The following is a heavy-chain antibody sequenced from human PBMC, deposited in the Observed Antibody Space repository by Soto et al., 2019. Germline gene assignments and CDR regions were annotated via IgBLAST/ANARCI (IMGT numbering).Heavy chain of an antibody. J-gene: IGHJ4*02. CDR1: SVPISEYS. V-gene: IGHV4-59*12. Sequence: SETLSLTCNVPSVPISEYSWRWCPESAGKGREWIGNYFDGGRTMYNPSLKKRVTISVDASKNLFSLELSSVTAADTSVYHCARGGSMIRGRNFFDAWGQGVPVTVSS. CDR2: YFDGGRT. CDR3: ARGGSMIRGRNFFDA. D-gene: IGHD3-10*01.